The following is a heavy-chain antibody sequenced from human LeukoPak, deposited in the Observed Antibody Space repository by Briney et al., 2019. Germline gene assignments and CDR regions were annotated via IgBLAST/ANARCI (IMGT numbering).Heavy chain of an antibody. CDR1: GFTVSSNY. CDR3: ARDRVADGSGGYYYYGMDV. Sequence: GGSLRLSCAASGFTVSSNYMSWVRQAPGKGLEWVSVIYSGGSTYYADSVKGRFTISRDNSKNTLYLQMNSLRAEDTAVYYCARDRVADGSGGYYYYGMDVWGQGTTVTVSS. CDR2: IYSGGST. J-gene: IGHJ6*02. V-gene: IGHV3-53*01. D-gene: IGHD6-19*01.